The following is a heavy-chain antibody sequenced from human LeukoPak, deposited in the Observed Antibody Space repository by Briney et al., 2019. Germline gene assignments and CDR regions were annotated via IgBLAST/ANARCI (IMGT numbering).Heavy chain of an antibody. J-gene: IGHJ6*03. CDR1: GGSISRYY. D-gene: IGHD1-26*01. V-gene: IGHV4-59*01. CDR2: IYYSGST. CDR3: ARAPSGSYYDDYYYMDV. Sequence: LETLSLSCTVSGGSISRYYWSWIRQPPGKGLEWIGYIYYSGSTNYNPSLKSRVTISVDTSKNQFSLKLSSVTAADTAVYYCARAPSGSYYDDYYYMDVWGKGTTATVSS.